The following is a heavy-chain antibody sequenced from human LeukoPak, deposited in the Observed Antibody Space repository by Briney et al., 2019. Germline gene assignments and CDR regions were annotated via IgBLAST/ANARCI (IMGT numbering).Heavy chain of an antibody. CDR3: ARGLRGNYDY. V-gene: IGHV3-23*01. D-gene: IGHD1-7*01. Sequence: GGSLRLSCAASGFTFSDYAMAWVRQAPGKGLEWVSSISTSGNTHYADSVKGRFTISRDNSKDTLYLQINSLTTEDTAVYYCARGLRGNYDYWGQGTLVTVSS. J-gene: IGHJ4*02. CDR1: GFTFSDYA. CDR2: ISTSGNT.